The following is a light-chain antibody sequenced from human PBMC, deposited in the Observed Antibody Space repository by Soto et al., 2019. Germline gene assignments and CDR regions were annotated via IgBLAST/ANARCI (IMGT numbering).Light chain of an antibody. CDR1: QNVTSTY. J-gene: IGKJ2*01. CDR3: HYHASQPQFA. Sequence: LALSRSALCWAPGECTSLCSPALQNVTSTYLAWYQQRPGQPPRLLIYAAFSRATGVPDRFSASGSGTEFTLTITSLETADFAVYYCHYHASQPQFAFAHGTKLDIK. CDR2: AAF. V-gene: IGKV3D-20*02.